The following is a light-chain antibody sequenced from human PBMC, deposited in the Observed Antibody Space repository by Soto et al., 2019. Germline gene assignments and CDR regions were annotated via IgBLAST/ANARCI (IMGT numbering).Light chain of an antibody. CDR2: EGT. Sequence: QSALTQPASVSGSPGQSITISCTGTSGDVGGYNYVSWYQHHPDKAPKLILYEGTKPPSGISNRFSGSKSGNTASLTISGLQAEDEADYYCSSYTSGSTLYVFGTGTKLTVL. CDR3: SSYTSGSTLYV. V-gene: IGLV2-14*01. J-gene: IGLJ1*01. CDR1: SGDVGGYNY.